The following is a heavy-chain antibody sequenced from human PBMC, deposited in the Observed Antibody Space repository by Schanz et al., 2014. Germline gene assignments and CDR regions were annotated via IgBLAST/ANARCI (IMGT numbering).Heavy chain of an antibody. D-gene: IGHD2-2*01. Sequence: EVQLVESGGGLVQPGRSLRLSCAASGFTFDDYAMHWVRQAPGKGLEYVSGISWNSGTAVYADSVKGRFTISRDNSKNTLYLQMNSLRAEDTAVYYCERFQSPHQPFDYWGQGTLVTVSS. J-gene: IGHJ4*02. CDR1: GFTFDDYA. V-gene: IGHV3-9*01. CDR2: ISWNSGTA. CDR3: ERFQSPHQPFDY.